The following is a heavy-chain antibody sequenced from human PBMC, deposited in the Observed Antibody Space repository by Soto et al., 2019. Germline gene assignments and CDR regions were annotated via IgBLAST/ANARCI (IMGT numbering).Heavy chain of an antibody. J-gene: IGHJ4*02. CDR1: GITRSNYA. CDR2: ISSDGKNK. Sequence: QVQLVESGGGVVQPGTSLRLSCEGSGITRSNYAMHWVRQAPGRGLEWVAVISSDGKNKYYADSVKGRFSISRDSSKNAMYLQVNSLRTEDTAVYYCAGGTPIISGTTGGYWGQGTLVTVSS. D-gene: IGHD1-20*01. CDR3: AGGTPIISGTTGGY. V-gene: IGHV3-30*04.